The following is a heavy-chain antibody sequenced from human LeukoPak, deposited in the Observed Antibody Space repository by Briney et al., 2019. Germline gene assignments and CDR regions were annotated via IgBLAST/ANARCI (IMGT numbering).Heavy chain of an antibody. V-gene: IGHV4-59*01. D-gene: IGHD3-22*01. Sequence: SETLSLTCTVSGGSISSYYWSWIRQPPGKGLEWIGYIYYSGSTKYNPSLKSRVTISVDTSKNQFPLKLSSVTAADTAVYYCARGDYYDSSGYWLFDYWGQGTLVTVSS. CDR2: IYYSGST. J-gene: IGHJ4*02. CDR3: ARGDYYDSSGYWLFDY. CDR1: GGSISSYY.